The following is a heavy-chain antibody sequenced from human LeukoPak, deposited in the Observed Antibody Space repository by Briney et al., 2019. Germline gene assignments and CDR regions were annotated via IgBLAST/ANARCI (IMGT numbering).Heavy chain of an antibody. CDR3: ARSSGWGNYQFDY. D-gene: IGHD3-16*02. J-gene: IGHJ4*02. CDR2: IIPIFGTA. Sequence: ASVKVSCKASGCTFSSYAISWVRQAPRQGLEWMGRIIPIFGTANYAQKFQGRVTITSDESTSTAYMELSSLRSAAKAVYCCARSSGWGNYQFDYWGQGTLVTVSS. CDR1: GCTFSSYA. V-gene: IGHV1-69*13.